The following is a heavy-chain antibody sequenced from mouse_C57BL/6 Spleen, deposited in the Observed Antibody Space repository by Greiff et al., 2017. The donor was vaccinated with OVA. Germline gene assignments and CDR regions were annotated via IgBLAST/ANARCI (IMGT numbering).Heavy chain of an antibody. D-gene: IGHD1-1*01. J-gene: IGHJ1*03. V-gene: IGHV14-3*01. CDR2: IDPANGNT. Sequence: VQLQQSVAELVRPGASVKLSCTASGFNIKNTYMHWVKQRPEQGLEWSGGIDPANGNTKYAPKFQGKATKNADTSANTAYLQLSSLTSEDTAIYYCAYGSSYVGYFDDWGTGTTVTVSA. CDR3: AYGSSYVGYFDD. CDR1: GFNIKNTY.